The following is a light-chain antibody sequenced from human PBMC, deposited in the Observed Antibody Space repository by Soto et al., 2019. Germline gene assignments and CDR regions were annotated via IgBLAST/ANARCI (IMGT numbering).Light chain of an antibody. CDR3: QVWDSSSDHLV. CDR2: DDR. V-gene: IGLV3-21*02. Sequence: SYELTQPPSVSVAPGQTATITCGGSNIGSKSVHWYQQKPGQAPVLVVYDDRDRPSGLPERFSGSNSGNTATLTISRVEAGDEAAYSCQVWDSSSDHLVFGGGTKVTVL. J-gene: IGLJ2*01. CDR1: NIGSKS.